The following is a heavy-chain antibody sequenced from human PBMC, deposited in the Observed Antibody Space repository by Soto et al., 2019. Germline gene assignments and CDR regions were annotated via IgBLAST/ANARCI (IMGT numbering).Heavy chain of an antibody. Sequence: GSLRLSCAAPGFTFDTYAMAWVRQSPRKGLDWVSSVSGSGDHTYYANSVKGRFTISRDSSENTVHLQMNSLRAEDTAVYFCAKGYDRYGSGYEGFDTWGQGTLVTVSS. D-gene: IGHD5-12*01. CDR3: AKGYDRYGSGYEGFDT. J-gene: IGHJ4*02. CDR2: VSGSGDHT. V-gene: IGHV3-23*01. CDR1: GFTFDTYA.